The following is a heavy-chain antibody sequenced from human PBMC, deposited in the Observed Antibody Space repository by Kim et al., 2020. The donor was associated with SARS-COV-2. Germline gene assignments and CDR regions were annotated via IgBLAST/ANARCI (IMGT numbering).Heavy chain of an antibody. V-gene: IGHV3-7*01. J-gene: IGHJ6*02. D-gene: IGHD3-9*01. CDR3: ARFDWFDYYGMDV. CDR1: GFTFSSYW. CDR2: IKQDGSEK. Sequence: GGSLRLSCAASGFTFSSYWMSWVRQAPGKGLEWVANIKQDGSEKYYVDSVKGRFTISRDNAKNSLYLQMNSLRAEDTAVYYCARFDWFDYYGMDVWGQGTTVTVSS.